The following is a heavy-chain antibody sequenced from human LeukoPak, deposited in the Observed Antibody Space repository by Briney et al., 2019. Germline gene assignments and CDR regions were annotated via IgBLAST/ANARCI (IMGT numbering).Heavy chain of an antibody. D-gene: IGHD5-18*01. CDR1: GFTFSNYW. CDR2: IKYDEVEK. CDR3: ARDTGALVTHFDY. J-gene: IGHJ4*02. V-gene: IGHV3-7*03. Sequence: GGSLRLSCAASGFTFSNYWMSWVRQAPGKGLEWVANIKYDEVEKYHVDSVKGRFTISRDNAKKSLYLQMNSLRAEDTAVYYCARDTGALVTHFDYWGQGTLVTVSS.